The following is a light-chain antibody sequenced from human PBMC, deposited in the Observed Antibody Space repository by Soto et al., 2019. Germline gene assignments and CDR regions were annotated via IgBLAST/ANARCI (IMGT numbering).Light chain of an antibody. CDR1: QSVSSNF. CDR2: GAS. CDR3: HQYGSSPRT. V-gene: IGKV3-20*01. J-gene: IGKJ1*01. Sequence: EIVLTQSPGTLSLSPGDRATLSCRASQSVSSNFLAWYQQKPGQAPRLLIYGASIRATGIPDRFSGSGPGTDFTLTIRRLEPEDFAMYFCHQYGSSPRTFGQGTKVEIK.